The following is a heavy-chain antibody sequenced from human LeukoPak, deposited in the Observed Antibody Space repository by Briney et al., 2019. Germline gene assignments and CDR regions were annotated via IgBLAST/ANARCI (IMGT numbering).Heavy chain of an antibody. CDR3: AKDPVRGIVLMVYAL. Sequence: GGSLRLSCAASGFTVSSNYISWVRQAPGKGLEWVSGVSGSGGTTYYADSVKGRFTISRDNSKNTLYLQMNSLRAEDTAVYYCAKDPVRGIVLMVYALWGQGTLVTVSS. D-gene: IGHD2-8*01. V-gene: IGHV3-23*01. J-gene: IGHJ4*02. CDR1: GFTVSSNY. CDR2: VSGSGGTT.